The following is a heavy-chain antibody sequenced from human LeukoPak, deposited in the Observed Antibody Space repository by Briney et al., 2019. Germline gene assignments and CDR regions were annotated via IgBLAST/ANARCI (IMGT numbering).Heavy chain of an antibody. V-gene: IGHV3-23*01. Sequence: PGGSLRLSCAASGFTFSSYAMSWVRQAPGKGLEWVSAIIGSGDSTYFADSVKGRFTISRDNSKNTVYLQMSSLRVEDTAVYYCAKRGSGSSGLYYFDYWGQGTLVTVSS. CDR2: IIGSGDST. D-gene: IGHD3-10*01. J-gene: IGHJ4*02. CDR1: GFTFSSYA. CDR3: AKRGSGSSGLYYFDY.